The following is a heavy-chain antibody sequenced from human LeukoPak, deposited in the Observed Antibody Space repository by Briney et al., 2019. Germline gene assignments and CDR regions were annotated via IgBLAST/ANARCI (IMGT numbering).Heavy chain of an antibody. V-gene: IGHV3-21*01. CDR3: ARDSLGPTAAAGKVY. D-gene: IGHD6-13*01. CDR2: ISSSSSYI. Sequence: PGGSLRLSCAATGFTFRSYSMNSVRQAPGKGMEWVSSISSSSSYIYYADSVKGRFTISRDNAKNSLYLQMNSLRAEDAAVYYCARDSLGPTAAAGKVYWGQGTLVTVSS. CDR1: GFTFRSYS. J-gene: IGHJ4*02.